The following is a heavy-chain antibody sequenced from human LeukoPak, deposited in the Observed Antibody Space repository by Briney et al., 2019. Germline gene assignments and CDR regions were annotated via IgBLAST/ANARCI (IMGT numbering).Heavy chain of an antibody. CDR1: GFTVSSNY. J-gene: IGHJ6*04. CDR2: YSGGST. D-gene: IGHD3-16*02. CDR3: AESYLSYYGMDL. V-gene: IGHV3-53*01. Sequence: GGSLRLSCAASGFTVSSNYMGWVRQAPGKGLEWVSIYSGGSTYYADSVKGRFTISRGNSKNTLYLQMNSLRAEDTATYYCAESYLSYYGMDLWGKGTTVTVSS.